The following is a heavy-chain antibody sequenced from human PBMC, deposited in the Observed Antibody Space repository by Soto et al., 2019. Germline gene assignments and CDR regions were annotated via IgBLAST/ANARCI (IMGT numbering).Heavy chain of an antibody. J-gene: IGHJ4*02. CDR2: IYPGDSDT. CDR3: ASHVYFDY. V-gene: IGHV5-51*01. CDR1: GYSFTRYL. Sequence: GESLKISCKASGYSFTRYLIALVRQMPGKGLEWMEIIYPGDSDTRYSPSIQGHVTISADKSISTAYLQWSSLKASDTAIYYCASHVYFDYWGLGTLVTVSS.